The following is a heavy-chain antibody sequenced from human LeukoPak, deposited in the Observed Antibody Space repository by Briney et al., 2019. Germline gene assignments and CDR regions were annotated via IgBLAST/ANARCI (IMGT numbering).Heavy chain of an antibody. CDR3: ARHNAYGDHGP. D-gene: IGHD4-17*01. CDR1: GVSISSSGSY. J-gene: IGHJ5*02. CDR2: IYYSGST. V-gene: IGHV4-39*01. Sequence: SETLSLTCGVSGVSISSSGSYWGWIRQPPGKGLEWIGNIYYSGSTSYNPSLKSRVTMSVDTFKNQFSLKLTSVTAADAAVYFCARHNAYGDHGPWGQGTLVTVSS.